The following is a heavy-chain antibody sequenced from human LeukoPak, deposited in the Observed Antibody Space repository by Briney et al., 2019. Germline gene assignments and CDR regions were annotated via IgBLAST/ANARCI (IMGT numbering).Heavy chain of an antibody. D-gene: IGHD6-19*01. CDR1: GFTFDDYA. CDR2: ISWNSGSI. CDR3: AKDHRPGYSSGWYYFDY. J-gene: IGHJ4*02. V-gene: IGHV3-9*03. Sequence: GRSLRLSCAASGFTFDDYAMHWVRHAPGKGLEWVSGISWNSGSIVYADSVKGRFTISRDNAKNSLYLQMNSLRAEDMALYYCAKDHRPGYSSGWYYFDYWGQGTLVTVSS.